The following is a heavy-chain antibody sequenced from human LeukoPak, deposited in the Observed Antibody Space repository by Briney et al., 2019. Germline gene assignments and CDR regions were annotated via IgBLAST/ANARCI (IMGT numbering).Heavy chain of an antibody. V-gene: IGHV3-23*01. Sequence: GGSLRLSCAASGFTFSSYAMSWVRQAPGKGLEGVSTVSGSGDSTWYADSVKGRFTISRDNSKSTLYLQMNSLRAEDTAVYYCAKSPYIASHIDFDYWGQGTLVTVSS. J-gene: IGHJ4*02. D-gene: IGHD3-16*01. CDR1: GFTFSSYA. CDR3: AKSPYIASHIDFDY. CDR2: VSGSGDST.